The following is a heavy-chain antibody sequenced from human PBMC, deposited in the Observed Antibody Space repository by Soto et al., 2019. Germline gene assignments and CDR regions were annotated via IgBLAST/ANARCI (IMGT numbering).Heavy chain of an antibody. CDR2: IYYSGST. V-gene: IGHV4-61*01. D-gene: IGHD4-17*01. Sequence: SETLSLSCTVSGGSVSSGSYYWSWIRQPPGKGLEWIGYIYYSGSTNYNPSLKSRVTISVDTSKNQFSLKLSSVTAADTAVYYCARDRNDFYGDLQYFDYWGQGTLVTVSS. J-gene: IGHJ4*02. CDR1: GGSVSSGSYY. CDR3: ARDRNDFYGDLQYFDY.